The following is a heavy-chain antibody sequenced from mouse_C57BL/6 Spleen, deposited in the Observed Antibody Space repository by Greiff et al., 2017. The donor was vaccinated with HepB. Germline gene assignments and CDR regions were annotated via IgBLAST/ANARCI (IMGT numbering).Heavy chain of an antibody. CDR1: GYTFTSYW. CDR2: IYPGSGST. D-gene: IGHD2-2*01. CDR3: ARNYGYDEGYAMDY. V-gene: IGHV1-55*01. Sequence: VQLQQPGAELVKPGASVKMSCKASGYTFTSYWITWVKQRPGQGLEWIGDIYPGSGSTNYNEKFKSKATLTVDTSSSTAYMQLSSLTSEDSAVYYCARNYGYDEGYAMDYWGQGTSVTVSS. J-gene: IGHJ4*01.